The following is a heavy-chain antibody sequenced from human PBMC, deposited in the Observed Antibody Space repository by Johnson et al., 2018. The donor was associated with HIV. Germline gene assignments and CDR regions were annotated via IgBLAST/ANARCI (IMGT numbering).Heavy chain of an antibody. CDR2: ISYDGSNK. J-gene: IGHJ3*02. CDR1: GFTFSSYA. Sequence: QVQLVESGGGVVQPGRSLRLSCAASGFTFSSYAMHWVRQAPGKGLEWVAVISYDGSNKYYADSVKGRFTISRDNSKNTLYLQMNSLRAEDTAVYYCARAHDAFDIWGQGKMVTVSS. CDR3: ARAHDAFDI. V-gene: IGHV3-30*04.